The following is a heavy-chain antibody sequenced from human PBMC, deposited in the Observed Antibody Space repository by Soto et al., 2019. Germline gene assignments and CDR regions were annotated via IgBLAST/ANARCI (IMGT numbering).Heavy chain of an antibody. CDR3: AKDIPDAGGAFDI. D-gene: IGHD3-10*01. V-gene: IGHV3-30*18. CDR2: ISYDGSNK. Sequence: PRWSLRLSCAASVFTFSSYGMHWFRQAPGKGLEWVAVISYDGSNKYYADSVKGRFTISRDNSKNTLYLQMNSLRAEDTAVYYCAKDIPDAGGAFDIWGQGTMVTVSS. CDR1: VFTFSSYG. J-gene: IGHJ3*02.